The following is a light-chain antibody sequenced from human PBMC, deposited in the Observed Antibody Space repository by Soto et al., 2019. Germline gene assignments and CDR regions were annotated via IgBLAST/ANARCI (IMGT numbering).Light chain of an antibody. CDR1: NIGSKS. V-gene: IGLV3-21*02. J-gene: IGLJ1*01. CDR3: QVWDSSSDLPSL. Sequence: SYELTQPPSVSVAPGQTARITCGGNNIGSKSVHWYQQKPGQAPVLVVYDDRDRPSGIPERFSGSNSGNTATLTISRVEAGDEADYYCQVWDSSSDLPSLFGTGTKVTVL. CDR2: DDR.